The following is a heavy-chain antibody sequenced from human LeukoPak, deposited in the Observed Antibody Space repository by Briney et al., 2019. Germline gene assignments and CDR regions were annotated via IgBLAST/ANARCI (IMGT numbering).Heavy chain of an antibody. Sequence: GGSLRLSCAASGFTFSSYSMNWVRQAPGKGLEWVSSIRSSSSYVYYADSVKGRFTISRDDAKNSLYLQMNSLRAEDTAVYYCARLYYDSSGSFAYWGQGTLVTVSS. V-gene: IGHV3-21*01. D-gene: IGHD3-22*01. CDR3: ARLYYDSSGSFAY. J-gene: IGHJ4*02. CDR1: GFTFSSYS. CDR2: IRSSSSYV.